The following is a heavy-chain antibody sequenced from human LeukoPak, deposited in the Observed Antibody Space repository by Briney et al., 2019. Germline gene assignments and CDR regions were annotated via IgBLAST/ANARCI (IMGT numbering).Heavy chain of an antibody. CDR1: GGSISSYY. CDR2: IYYSGST. CDR3: ASRYYYDSSGYYGPDDAFDI. V-gene: IGHV4-59*01. J-gene: IGHJ3*02. D-gene: IGHD3-22*01. Sequence: SETLSLTCTVSGGSISSYYWSWIRQPPGKGLEWIGYIYYSGSTNYNPSLKSRVTISVDTSKNQFSLKLSSVTAADTAVYYCASRYYYDSSGYYGPDDAFDIWGQGTMVTVSS.